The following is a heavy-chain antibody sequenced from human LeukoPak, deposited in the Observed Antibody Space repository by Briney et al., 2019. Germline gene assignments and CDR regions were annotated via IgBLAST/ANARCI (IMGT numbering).Heavy chain of an antibody. D-gene: IGHD5-18*01. CDR1: GYTFTSYD. J-gene: IGHJ4*02. CDR3: ARPDTAMGYDY. V-gene: IGHV1-8*01. CDR2: MNPNSGNT. Sequence: ASVKVSCKASGYTFTSYDINWVRQAPGQGLEWMGWMNPNSGNTGYAQKFQGRVTMTRDMSTSTVYMELSSLRSEDTAVYYCARPDTAMGYDYWGQGTLVTVSS.